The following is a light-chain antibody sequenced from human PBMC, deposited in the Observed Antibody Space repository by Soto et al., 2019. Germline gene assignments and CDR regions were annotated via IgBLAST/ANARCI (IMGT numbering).Light chain of an antibody. CDR2: SNS. Sequence: QPVLSQPPSASGTPGQRVTISCSGSSSNIGSHTVNWYRHLPGTAPKLLMYSNSQRPSGVPDRFSGSKSGTSASLAISGLQSEDEADYYCAAWDDSLNAVVFGGGTKLTVL. J-gene: IGLJ2*01. V-gene: IGLV1-44*01. CDR1: SSNIGSHT. CDR3: AAWDDSLNAVV.